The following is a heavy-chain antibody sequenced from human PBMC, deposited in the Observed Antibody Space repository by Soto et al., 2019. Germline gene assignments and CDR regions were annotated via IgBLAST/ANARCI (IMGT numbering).Heavy chain of an antibody. J-gene: IGHJ4*02. Sequence: PGGSLRLSCVVSVFPFGANAMSWVRQAPGKGLEWVSGLSNTGRRTSYADSVKGRFNISRDNSESTVYLQMNSLRVEDTAVYYCATEMGATQGPFDNWGQGTLVTV. V-gene: IGHV3-23*01. CDR2: LSNTGRRT. CDR3: ATEMGATQGPFDN. CDR1: VFPFGANA. D-gene: IGHD1-26*01.